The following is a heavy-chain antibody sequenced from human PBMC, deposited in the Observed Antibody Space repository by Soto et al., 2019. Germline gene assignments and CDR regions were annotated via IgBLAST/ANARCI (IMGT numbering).Heavy chain of an antibody. D-gene: IGHD2-15*01. Sequence: PSETLSLTCAVSGGSISSSSSYWGWIRXPPGKGLEWIGSIYYSGSTYYNSSLKSRVTISVDTSKTQFSLKLSSVTAADTAVYYCARQSSCSGGNCHHGLFDFWRQGTLDIVSS. CDR1: GGSISSSSSY. V-gene: IGHV4-39*01. CDR2: IYYSGST. J-gene: IGHJ4*02. CDR3: ARQSSCSGGNCHHGLFDF.